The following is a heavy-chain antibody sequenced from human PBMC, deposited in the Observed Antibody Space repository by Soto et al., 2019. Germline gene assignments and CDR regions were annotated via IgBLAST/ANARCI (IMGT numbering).Heavy chain of an antibody. CDR1: GCSISSYY. CDR3: AGGRYDFWSGYYPWGMDV. CDR2: IYYSGST. Sequence: TLSLTCTVSGCSISSYYLSWILQPRGKGLEWIGYIYYSGSTNYNPSLKSRVTISVDTSKNQFSLKLSSVTAADTAVYYCAGGRYDFWSGYYPWGMDVWGQGTTVTVSS. D-gene: IGHD3-3*01. J-gene: IGHJ6*02. V-gene: IGHV4-59*01.